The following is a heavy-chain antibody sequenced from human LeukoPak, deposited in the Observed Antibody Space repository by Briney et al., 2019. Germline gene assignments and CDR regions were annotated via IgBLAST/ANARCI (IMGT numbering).Heavy chain of an antibody. Sequence: PGGSLRLSCAASGFTFSSYAMSWVRQAPGKGLEWVSAISGSGASTYYADSVKGRFTVSRGNSKNTLYLQMSSLRAEDMAVYYCAKERGRRSYYVDYYYYMDAWGKGTTVTVSS. J-gene: IGHJ6*03. V-gene: IGHV3-23*01. CDR2: ISGSGAST. CDR3: AKERGRRSYYVDYYYYMDA. D-gene: IGHD1-26*01. CDR1: GFTFSSYA.